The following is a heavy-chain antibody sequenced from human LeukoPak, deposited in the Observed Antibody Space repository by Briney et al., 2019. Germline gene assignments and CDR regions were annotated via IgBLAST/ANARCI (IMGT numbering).Heavy chain of an antibody. D-gene: IGHD2-21*02. J-gene: IGHJ4*02. CDR1: GGSISSSSYY. CDR2: IYYSGST. Sequence: PSETLSLTCTVSGGSISSSSYYWGWIRQPPGKGLEWIGSIYYSGSTYYNPSLKSRVTISVDTSKNQFSLKLSSVTAADTAVYYCARALSCGGDCYDDFAYWGQGTLVTVSS. V-gene: IGHV4-39*01. CDR3: ARALSCGGDCYDDFAY.